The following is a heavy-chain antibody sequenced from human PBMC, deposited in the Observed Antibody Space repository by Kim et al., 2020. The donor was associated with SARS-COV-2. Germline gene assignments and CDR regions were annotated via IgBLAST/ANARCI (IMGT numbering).Heavy chain of an antibody. CDR3: ARNNIWFGENPTPRSWFDP. D-gene: IGHD3-10*01. V-gene: IGHV4-39*01. CDR1: GGSISSSSYY. J-gene: IGHJ5*02. Sequence: SETLSLTCTVSGGSISSSSYYWGWIRQPPGKGLEWIGSIYYSGSTYYNPSLKSRVTISVDTSKNQFSLKLSSVTAADTAVYYCARNNIWFGENPTPRSWFDPWGQGTLVTVSS. CDR2: IYYSGST.